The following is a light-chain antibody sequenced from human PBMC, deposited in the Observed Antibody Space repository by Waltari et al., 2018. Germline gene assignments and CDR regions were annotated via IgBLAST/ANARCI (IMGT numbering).Light chain of an antibody. CDR1: SSDVGGYNS. V-gene: IGLV2-8*01. Sequence: QSALTQPPSASGSPGQSVTISCNGTSSDVGGYNSVSWDQPHPGKAPNLMIYEVSKRPSGVPDRFSGSKSGNTASLTVSGLQAEDEADYYCSSYAGSNNYVVFGGGTKLTVL. CDR3: SSYAGSNNYVV. CDR2: EVS. J-gene: IGLJ2*01.